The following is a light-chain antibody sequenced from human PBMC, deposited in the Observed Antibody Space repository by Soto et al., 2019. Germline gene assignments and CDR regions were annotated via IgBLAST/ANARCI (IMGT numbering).Light chain of an antibody. CDR2: KAY. Sequence: DIQMTQSPSTLSASVGARVSITCRSSKISSNPLAWYQTKPGQSPNLLIYKAYSLESGVPSRFSGSGSWTEFSLTISSRQPDDFSIYFCRQYVSYPVTFGGGTKVNMK. J-gene: IGKJ4*01. V-gene: IGKV1-5*03. CDR3: RQYVSYPVT. CDR1: KISSNP.